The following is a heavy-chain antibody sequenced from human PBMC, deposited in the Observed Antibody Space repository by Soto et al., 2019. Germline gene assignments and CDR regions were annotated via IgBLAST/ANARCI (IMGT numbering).Heavy chain of an antibody. J-gene: IGHJ5*02. CDR2: IHYSGST. CDR1: GGSISNGGLY. D-gene: IGHD3-22*01. CDR3: ARTTDSSGYFQFWFDP. Sequence: PSETLSLTCTVSGGSISNGGLYWSWIRQYPGKGLEWIGYIHYSGSTYYNPSLESRVTISVDTSKNHFSLKLSSVTAADTAVYYCARTTDSSGYFQFWFDPWGQG. V-gene: IGHV4-31*03.